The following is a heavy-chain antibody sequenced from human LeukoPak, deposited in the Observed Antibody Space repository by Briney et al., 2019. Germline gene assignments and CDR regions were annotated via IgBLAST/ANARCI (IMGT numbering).Heavy chain of an antibody. CDR3: ANLVVIPTSMRLEDY. J-gene: IGHJ4*02. V-gene: IGHV4-34*01. CDR1: DGSFSGYY. Sequence: SETLSLTCGVYDGSFSGYYWSWIRQPPGKGLEWIGEINHSGSTKYNPPLKSRVTISADTSKNQFSLKVNSVTAADTAVYYCANLVVIPTSMRLEDYWGQGTLVTVSS. CDR2: INHSGST. D-gene: IGHD3-22*01.